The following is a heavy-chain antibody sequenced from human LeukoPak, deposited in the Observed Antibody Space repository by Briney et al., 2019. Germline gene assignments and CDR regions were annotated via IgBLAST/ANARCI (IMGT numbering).Heavy chain of an antibody. CDR2: IHYSGST. CDR1: GGSFSGYY. J-gene: IGHJ4*02. Sequence: SETLSLTCAVYGGSFSGYYWSWIRQPPGKGLEWIGYIHYSGSTNYNPSLKSRVTISVDTSKNQFSLKLSSVTAADTAVYYCAREYTTGWYYFDYWGQGTLVTVSS. CDR3: AREYTTGWYYFDY. D-gene: IGHD6-19*01. V-gene: IGHV4-59*01.